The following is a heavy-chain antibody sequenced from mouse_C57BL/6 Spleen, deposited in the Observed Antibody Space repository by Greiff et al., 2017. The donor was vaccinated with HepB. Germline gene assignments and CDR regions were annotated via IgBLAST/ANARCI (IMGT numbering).Heavy chain of an antibody. CDR1: GYTFTGYW. D-gene: IGHD1-1*01. V-gene: IGHV1-9*01. Sequence: QVQLQQSGAELMKPGASVKLSCKATGYTFTGYWIEWVKQSPGHGLEWIGEILPGSGSTNYNEKFKGKATFTTDTSSNTAYMQLSSLTTEDSDIYYCASLITTVVTKDYFDYWGQGTTLTVSS. J-gene: IGHJ2*01. CDR3: ASLITTVVTKDYFDY. CDR2: ILPGSGST.